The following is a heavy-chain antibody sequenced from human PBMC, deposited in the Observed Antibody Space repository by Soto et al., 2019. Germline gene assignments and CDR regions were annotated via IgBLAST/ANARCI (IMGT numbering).Heavy chain of an antibody. V-gene: IGHV1-46*01. Sequence: QVQLVQSGAEVKKPGASVKVSCKASGYTFTPYYIHWVRKSPGQGLEWMGIISPDGGRTSYAQKFQGRVTMTMDTSTSTVYMELSSLRSEDTAVYYCATRDPGHYWGQGTLFTVS. CDR2: ISPDGGRT. J-gene: IGHJ4*02. CDR1: GYTFTPYY. CDR3: ATRDPGHY.